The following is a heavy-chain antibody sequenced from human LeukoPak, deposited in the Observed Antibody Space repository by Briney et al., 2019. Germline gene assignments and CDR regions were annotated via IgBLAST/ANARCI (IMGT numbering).Heavy chain of an antibody. CDR3: ARDHYSRNDH. V-gene: IGHV3-48*02. Sequence: GGSLRLSCAASGFIFSTYSMTWVRQAPGKGLEWVSYISGSSSTIYYAGSVKGRFTISRDNAKNSVYLQMNSLRDEDTAVYYCARDHYSRNDHWGQGTLVTVSS. CDR1: GFIFSTYS. CDR2: ISGSSSTI. J-gene: IGHJ4*02. D-gene: IGHD6-13*01.